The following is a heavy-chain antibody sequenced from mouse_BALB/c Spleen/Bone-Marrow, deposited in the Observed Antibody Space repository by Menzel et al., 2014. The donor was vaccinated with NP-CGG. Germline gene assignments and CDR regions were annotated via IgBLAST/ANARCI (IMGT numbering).Heavy chain of an antibody. CDR2: IRNKANGYTT. D-gene: IGHD1-1*01. J-gene: IGHJ1*01. Sequence: EVKLQESGGGLVQPGGSLRLSCATSGFTFTDYYMSWVRQPPGKALEWLGFIRNKANGYTTEYSASVKGRFTISRDNSQSILYLQMNILRTEDSATYYCARDRNYDIHWYLDVWGAGTTVTVSS. CDR1: GFTFTDYY. CDR3: ARDRNYDIHWYLDV. V-gene: IGHV7-3*02.